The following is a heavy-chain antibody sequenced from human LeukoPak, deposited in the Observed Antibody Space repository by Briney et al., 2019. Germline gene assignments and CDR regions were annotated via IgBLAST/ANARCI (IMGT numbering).Heavy chain of an antibody. Sequence: GGSLRLSCAASGFTFSSYGMHWVRQAPGKGLEWVAVIWYDGSNKYYADSVKGRFTISRDNSKNTLYLQMNSLRAEDTAVYYCARDHKVLSGFYYYYYGMDVWGQGTTVTVSS. D-gene: IGHD4/OR15-4a*01. CDR3: ARDHKVLSGFYYYYYGMDV. CDR2: IWYDGSNK. V-gene: IGHV3-33*01. J-gene: IGHJ6*02. CDR1: GFTFSSYG.